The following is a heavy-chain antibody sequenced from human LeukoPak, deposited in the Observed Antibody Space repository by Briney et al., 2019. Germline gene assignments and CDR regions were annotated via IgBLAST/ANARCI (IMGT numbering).Heavy chain of an antibody. CDR3: ARDVDYYGSGSYYQPACYFDY. Sequence: GGSLRLSCAASGFTFSSYGMHWVRQAPGKGLEWVAVIWYDGSNKYYADSVKGRFTISRDNSKNTLYLQMNSLRAEDTAVYYCARDVDYYGSGSYYQPACYFDYWGQGTLATVSS. V-gene: IGHV3-33*01. CDR1: GFTFSSYG. CDR2: IWYDGSNK. J-gene: IGHJ4*02. D-gene: IGHD3-10*01.